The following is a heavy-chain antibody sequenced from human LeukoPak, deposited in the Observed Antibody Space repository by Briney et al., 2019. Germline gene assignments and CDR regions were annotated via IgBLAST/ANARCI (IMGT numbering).Heavy chain of an antibody. V-gene: IGHV4-4*07. D-gene: IGHD2-8*01. CDR2: IYTSGST. CDR3: ARGGGYCTNGVCSPWNYYYYMDV. CDR1: GGSISSYY. Sequence: PSETLSLTCTVSGGSISSYYWSWIRQPAGKGLEWIGRIYTSGSTNYSPSLKSRVTMSVDTSKNQFSLKLSSVTAADTAVYYCARGGGYCTNGVCSPWNYYYYMDVWGKGTTVTISS. J-gene: IGHJ6*03.